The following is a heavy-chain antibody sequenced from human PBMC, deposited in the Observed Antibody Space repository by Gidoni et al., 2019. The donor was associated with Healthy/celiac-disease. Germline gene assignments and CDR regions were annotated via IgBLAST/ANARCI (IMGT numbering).Heavy chain of an antibody. CDR3: AREVEMGWYFDY. CDR1: GGSISSGGYY. V-gene: IGHV4-31*03. D-gene: IGHD2-15*01. CDR2: IYYSGST. Sequence: QVQLQESGPGLVKPSQTLSLTCTVSGGSISSGGYYWSWIRQHPGKGLEWIGYIYYSGSTYYNPSLKSRVTISVDTSKNQFALKLSSVTAADTAVYYCAREVEMGWYFDYWGQGTLVTVSS. J-gene: IGHJ4*02.